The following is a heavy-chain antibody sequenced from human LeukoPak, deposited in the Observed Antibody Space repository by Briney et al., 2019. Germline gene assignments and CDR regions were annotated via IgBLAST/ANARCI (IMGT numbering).Heavy chain of an antibody. V-gene: IGHV3-7*01. CDR3: GREWAVDF. Sequence: TGGSLRLSCAASAFTFSTYWMSWVRQAPGKGLEWVANIKEDGSEKYYVDSVKGRFTISRDNAKNSLYLQMNSLRAEDTAVYYCGREWAVDFWGQGTLVTVSS. CDR2: IKEDGSEK. J-gene: IGHJ4*02. CDR1: AFTFSTYW.